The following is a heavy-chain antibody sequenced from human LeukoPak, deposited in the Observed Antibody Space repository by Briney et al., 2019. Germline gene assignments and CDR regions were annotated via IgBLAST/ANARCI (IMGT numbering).Heavy chain of an antibody. CDR3: ARGRGGYYDC. CDR2: IKQDGTEK. D-gene: IGHD3-10*01. Sequence: GGSLRLSCAASGFTFNIYWMSWVRQAPGKGLEWVANIKQDGTEKYYVDSVKGRFTISRDNSKNTLYLQMGSLRAEDMAVYYCARGRGGYYDCWGQGTLVTVSS. CDR1: GFTFNIYW. J-gene: IGHJ4*02. V-gene: IGHV3-7*02.